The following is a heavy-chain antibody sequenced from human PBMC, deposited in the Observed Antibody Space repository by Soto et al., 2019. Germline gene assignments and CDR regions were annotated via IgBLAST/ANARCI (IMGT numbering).Heavy chain of an antibody. Sequence: PGGSLRLSCAASGFTFSSYAMHWVRQAPGKGLEWVAVISYDGSNKYYADSVKGRFTISRDNSKNTLYLQMNSLRAEDTAVYYCARDSWTYYYDSSGYPFDYWGQGTLVTVS. D-gene: IGHD3-22*01. J-gene: IGHJ4*02. CDR2: ISYDGSNK. CDR1: GFTFSSYA. V-gene: IGHV3-30-3*01. CDR3: ARDSWTYYYDSSGYPFDY.